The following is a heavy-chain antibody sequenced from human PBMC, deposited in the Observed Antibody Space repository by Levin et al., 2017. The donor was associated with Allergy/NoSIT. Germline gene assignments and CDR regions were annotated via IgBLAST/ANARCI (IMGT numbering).Heavy chain of an antibody. J-gene: IGHJ4*02. V-gene: IGHV3-49*04. D-gene: IGHD3-16*02. CDR2: IRNKAHGGTT. CDR3: ARGGPPNYDYNWGSYRDGYSDY. CDR1: GFTFGDYA. Sequence: GESLKISCTGSGFTFGDYAMSWVRQAPGKGLEWVGFIRNKAHGGTTEYAASVKGRLTISRDDSNSIAYLQLNSLKTEDTAVYFCARGGPPNYDYNWGSYRDGYSDYWGQGTLVTVSS.